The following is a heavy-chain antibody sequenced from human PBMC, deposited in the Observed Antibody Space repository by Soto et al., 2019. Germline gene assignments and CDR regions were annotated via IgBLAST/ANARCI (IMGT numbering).Heavy chain of an antibody. CDR3: VREAYIGYGHAIDH. J-gene: IGHJ4*02. D-gene: IGHD5-12*01. CDR1: DVTISTYY. V-gene: IGHV4-59*01. Sequence: SEPLSLTCAVSDVTISTYYWSWIRKPPGKGLEWIGYNYHSGTTNYNPSLKSRVTISVDTSKNQFSLRLTSVTAADTAIYYCVREAYIGYGHAIDHWGQGTLVNVSS. CDR2: NYHSGTT.